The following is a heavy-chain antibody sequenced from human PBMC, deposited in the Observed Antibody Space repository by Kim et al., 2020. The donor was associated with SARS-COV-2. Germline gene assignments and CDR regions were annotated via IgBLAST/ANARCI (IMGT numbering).Heavy chain of an antibody. D-gene: IGHD2-2*02. J-gene: IGHJ6*02. CDR1: TGSFSGHY. CDR2: IHQSGST. Sequence: SQTLSLTCAVSTGSFSGHYWSWIRQPPGKGLEWIGKIHQSGSTNYNPSLKSRVTISVDTSKNQFSLKLSSVTAADTGFYFCARGRAGVVPAPILGLGPHYDYFIMDVWGHGTTVTVSS. V-gene: IGHV4-34*01. CDR3: ARGRAGVVPAPILGLGPHYDYFIMDV.